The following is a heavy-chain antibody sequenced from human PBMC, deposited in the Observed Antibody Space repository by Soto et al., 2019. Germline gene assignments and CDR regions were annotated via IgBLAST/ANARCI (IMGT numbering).Heavy chain of an antibody. CDR3: AVYDINWYYGMDV. V-gene: IGHV3-11*05. D-gene: IGHD1-1*01. CDR1: GFIFSDYY. CDR2: ISGNSDYA. J-gene: IGHJ6*02. Sequence: QVQLVESGGGLVKPGGSLRLSCAASGFIFSDYYMSWIRQAPGKGLEWVSSISGNSDYANYADSVKGRFSISRNNADNSLYLQMNSLRAEDTAVYYWAVYDINWYYGMDVWGQGTTVTVSS.